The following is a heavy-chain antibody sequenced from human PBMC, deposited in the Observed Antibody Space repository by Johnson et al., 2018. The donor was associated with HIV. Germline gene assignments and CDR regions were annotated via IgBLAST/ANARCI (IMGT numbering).Heavy chain of an antibody. CDR3: AKDMKIAARPYDAFDI. CDR1: GFTFSSYA. Sequence: VQLVESWGGVVQPGRSLRLSCAASGFTFSSYAMRWVRQAPGKGLEWVSAISGSGGSTYYADSVKGRFTISRDNSKNTLYLQMNSLRAEDTAVYYCAKDMKIAARPYDAFDIWGQGTMVTVSS. J-gene: IGHJ3*02. D-gene: IGHD6-6*01. CDR2: ISGSGGST. V-gene: IGHV3-23*04.